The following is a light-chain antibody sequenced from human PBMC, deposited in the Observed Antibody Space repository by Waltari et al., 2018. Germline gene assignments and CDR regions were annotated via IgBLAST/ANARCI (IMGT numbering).Light chain of an antibody. CDR2: GKN. Sequence: SSELTQDPAVSVALGQTVRITCHGDSLNSYYASWYPQKPGQAPVLVIYGKNNRPSGIPDRFSGSSSGNTASLTITGAQAEDEADYYCNSRDSSGNHVVFGGGTKLTVL. CDR3: NSRDSSGNHVV. J-gene: IGLJ2*01. V-gene: IGLV3-19*01. CDR1: SLNSYY.